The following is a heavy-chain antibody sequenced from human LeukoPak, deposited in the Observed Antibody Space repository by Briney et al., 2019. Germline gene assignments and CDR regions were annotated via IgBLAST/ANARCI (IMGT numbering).Heavy chain of an antibody. CDR3: AKTTFGYGSGRSPGWPVDY. CDR1: GFTFNSHA. D-gene: IGHD6-19*01. Sequence: GGSLRLSCAASGFTFNSHAMYWVRQAPGKGLEWVSGIVGSGGSSYYAESVRGRFTISRDNSKNTVYMQMNSLRDEDTAVYYCAKTTFGYGSGRSPGWPVDYWGQGTVVTVSS. CDR2: IVGSGGSS. V-gene: IGHV3-23*01. J-gene: IGHJ4*02.